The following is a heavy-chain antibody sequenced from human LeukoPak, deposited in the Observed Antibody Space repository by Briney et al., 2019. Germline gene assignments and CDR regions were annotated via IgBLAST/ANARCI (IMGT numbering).Heavy chain of an antibody. Sequence: PGGSLRLSCAASGFTFSSYSMNWVRQAPGKGPEWVSSISSSSSYIYYADSVKGRFTISRDNAKNSLYLQMNSLRAEDTAVYYCARDDYSNYEGYFHYWGQGTLVTVSS. CDR3: ARDDYSNYEGYFHY. D-gene: IGHD4-11*01. CDR1: GFTFSSYS. V-gene: IGHV3-21*01. CDR2: ISSSSSYI. J-gene: IGHJ4*02.